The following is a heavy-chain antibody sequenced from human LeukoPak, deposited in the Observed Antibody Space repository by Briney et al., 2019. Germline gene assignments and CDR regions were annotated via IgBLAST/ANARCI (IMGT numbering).Heavy chain of an antibody. CDR2: IYYCGST. CDR3: AIIAVAGVY. CDR1: GGSISSYY. Sequence: SETLSLTCTVSGGSISSYYWSWIRQPPGKGLEWIGYIYYCGSTNYNPSLKSRVTISVDTSKNQFSLKLSSVTAADTAVYYCAIIAVAGVYWGQGTLVTVSS. V-gene: IGHV4-59*08. D-gene: IGHD6-19*01. J-gene: IGHJ4*02.